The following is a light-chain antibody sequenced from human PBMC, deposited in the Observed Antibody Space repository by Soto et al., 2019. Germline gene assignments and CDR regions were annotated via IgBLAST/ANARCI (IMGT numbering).Light chain of an antibody. J-gene: IGLJ2*01. Sequence: QAVVTQPPSVSAAPGQKVTISCSGSSSNVGSNYVSWYQQLPGTAPKLLIYDNNKRPSGIPDRFSGSKSGTSATLDITGLQTGDEADYYCATWDRSLSVYVLFGGGTKVTVL. V-gene: IGLV1-51*01. CDR3: ATWDRSLSVYVL. CDR1: SSNVGSNY. CDR2: DNN.